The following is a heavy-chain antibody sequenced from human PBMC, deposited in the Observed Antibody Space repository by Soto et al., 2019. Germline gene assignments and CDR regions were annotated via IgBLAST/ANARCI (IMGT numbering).Heavy chain of an antibody. V-gene: IGHV3-21*04. D-gene: IGHD2-21*02. J-gene: IGHJ4*02. CDR1: GFTFRSYS. CDR2: ISSSSSYI. CDR3: AKDLREGVYCGGDCYFDY. Sequence: GGSLRLSCEASGFTFRSYSMNWVRQAPGKGLEWVSSISSSSSYIYYADSVKGRFTISRDNAKNSLYLQMNSLRAEDTAVYYCAKDLREGVYCGGDCYFDYWGQGTLVTVSS.